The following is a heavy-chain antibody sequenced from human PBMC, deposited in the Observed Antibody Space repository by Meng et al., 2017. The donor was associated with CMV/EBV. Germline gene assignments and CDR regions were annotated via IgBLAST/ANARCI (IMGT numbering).Heavy chain of an antibody. Sequence: GESLKISCKGSGYSFTSYWIGWMRQMPGKSLEWMGIIYPGDSDTRYSPSFQGQVTISADKSISTAYLQWSSLKASDTAMYYCASQGLNDYYDAGMGAFDIWGQGTMVTVSS. D-gene: IGHD3-10*01. CDR3: ASQGLNDYYDAGMGAFDI. CDR1: GYSFTSYW. CDR2: IYPGDSDT. J-gene: IGHJ3*02. V-gene: IGHV5-51*01.